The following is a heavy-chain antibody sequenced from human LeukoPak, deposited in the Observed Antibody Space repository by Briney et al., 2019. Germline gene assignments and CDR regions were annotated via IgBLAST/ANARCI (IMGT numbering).Heavy chain of an antibody. CDR2: IKSKTDGGTT. Sequence: GRSLRLSCAVSGFTFSNAWMSWVRQAPGKGLEWVGRIKSKTDGGTTDYAAPVKGRFTISRDDSKNMLYLQMNSLKTEDTAVYYCTISLGLYYYDSSGFYYRDYWGQGTLVTVSS. CDR1: GFTFSNAW. D-gene: IGHD3-22*01. J-gene: IGHJ4*02. CDR3: TISLGLYYYDSSGFYYRDY. V-gene: IGHV3-15*01.